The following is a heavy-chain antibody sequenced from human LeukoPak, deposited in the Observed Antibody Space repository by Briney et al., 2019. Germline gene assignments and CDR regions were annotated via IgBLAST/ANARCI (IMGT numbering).Heavy chain of an antibody. D-gene: IGHD6-19*01. CDR3: ARGSSGRNYFDY. CDR1: GGTFSSYA. V-gene: IGHV1-69*13. J-gene: IGHJ4*02. CDR2: IIPIFGTA. Sequence: ASVKVSCKASGGTFSSYAISWVRQAPGQGLEWMGGIIPIFGTANYAQKFQGRVTITADESTSTAYMELSSLRSEDTAVYYCARGSSGRNYFDYWGQGTLVTVSS.